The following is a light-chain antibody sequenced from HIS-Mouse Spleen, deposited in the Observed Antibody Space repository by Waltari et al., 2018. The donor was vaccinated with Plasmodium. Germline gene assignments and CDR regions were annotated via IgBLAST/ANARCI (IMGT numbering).Light chain of an antibody. CDR1: ALPNKY. CDR2: EDS. CDR3: YSTDSSGNHRV. J-gene: IGLJ3*02. V-gene: IGLV3-10*01. Sequence: SYELTQPPSVSVSPGQTARITSSGDALPNKYAYWYQQKSGKAPVLVIYEDSKRPPGIPERFAGSSSGTMATLTISGAQVEDEADYYCYSTDSSGNHRVFGGGTKLTVL.